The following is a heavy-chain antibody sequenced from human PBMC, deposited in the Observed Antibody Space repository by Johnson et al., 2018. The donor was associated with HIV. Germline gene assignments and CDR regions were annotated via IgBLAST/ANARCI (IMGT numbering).Heavy chain of an antibody. Sequence: VHLVESGGGVVQPGRSLRLSCAASEFTFSSYGMHWVRQAPGKGLEWVAFIRYDGRNKYYPDSVKGRFTISRDNSKYTLYLHMNNLTTEDTAVYYCAKLGGEDGFDIWGQGTMVTVSS. CDR3: AKLGGEDGFDI. CDR1: EFTFSSYG. CDR2: IRYDGRNK. J-gene: IGHJ3*02. D-gene: IGHD2-21*01. V-gene: IGHV3-30*02.